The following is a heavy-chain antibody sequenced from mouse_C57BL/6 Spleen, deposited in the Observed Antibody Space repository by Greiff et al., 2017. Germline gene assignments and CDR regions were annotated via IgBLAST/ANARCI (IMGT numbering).Heavy chain of an antibody. V-gene: IGHV1-22*01. CDR1: GSTFTDYN. J-gene: IGHJ2*01. Sequence: EVQLQQPGPELVKPGASVQLSCKASGSTFTDYNMHWVKQSHGKSLEWIGHINPNNGGTSSNQKFKGKATLTVNKSSRTAYIELRSLTSEDAAVYYCSRSLYDYDYFDYWGQGTTRTVSS. CDR3: SRSLYDYDYFDY. D-gene: IGHD2-4*01. CDR2: INPNNGGT.